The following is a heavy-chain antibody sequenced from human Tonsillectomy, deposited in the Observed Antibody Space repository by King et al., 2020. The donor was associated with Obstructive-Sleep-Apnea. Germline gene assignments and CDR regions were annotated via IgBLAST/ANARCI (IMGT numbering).Heavy chain of an antibody. V-gene: IGHV3-30-3*01. CDR3: ARGEMATSGNAFDI. Sequence: VQLVQSGGGVVQPGRSLRLSCAASGFTFSSYAMHWVRQAPGKGLEWVAVISYDGSNKYYADSVKGRFTISRDNSKNTLYLQMNSLRAEDTAVYYCARGEMATSGNAFDIWGQGTMVTVSS. J-gene: IGHJ3*02. CDR1: GFTFSSYA. CDR2: ISYDGSNK. D-gene: IGHD5-24*01.